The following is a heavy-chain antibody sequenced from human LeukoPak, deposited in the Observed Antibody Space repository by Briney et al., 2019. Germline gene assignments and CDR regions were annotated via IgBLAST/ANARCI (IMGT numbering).Heavy chain of an antibody. Sequence: GGSLRLSXAASGFTFDDYAMHWVRQAPGKGLEWVSLISGDGGSTYYADSVKGRFTISRDNSKNCLYLQMNSLRTEDTALYYCAISIFGVVTPWYMDVWGKGTTVTVSS. V-gene: IGHV3-43*02. J-gene: IGHJ6*03. CDR1: GFTFDDYA. D-gene: IGHD3-3*01. CDR2: ISGDGGST. CDR3: AISIFGVVTPWYMDV.